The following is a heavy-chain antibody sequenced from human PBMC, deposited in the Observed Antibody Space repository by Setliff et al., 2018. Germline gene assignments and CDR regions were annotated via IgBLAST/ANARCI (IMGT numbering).Heavy chain of an antibody. CDR2: ISVYNGYI. V-gene: IGHV1-18*01. D-gene: IGHD3-10*01. J-gene: IGHJ4*02. Sequence: ASVKVSCKASGYTFTSSGISWVRQAPGQGLEWMGWISVYNGYIVYAQKLQGRVTMTTDTSTNTVNMELSSLRSEDTAVYYCARVGFRGVMSAYFDFWGQGTQVTVSS. CDR1: GYTFTSSG. CDR3: ARVGFRGVMSAYFDF.